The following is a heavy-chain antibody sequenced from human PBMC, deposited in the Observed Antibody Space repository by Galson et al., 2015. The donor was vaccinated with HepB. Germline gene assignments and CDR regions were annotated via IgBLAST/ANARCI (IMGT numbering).Heavy chain of an antibody. J-gene: IGHJ3*02. V-gene: IGHV3-48*01. CDR1: GFSFSTYS. D-gene: IGHD3-22*01. CDR3: ARVVTVSRRAFDI. Sequence: SLRLSCAASGFSFSTYSMNWVRQAPGKGLEWLSYISYSSSTIYYADSVKGRFTISRDNSKNSLYLQMNSLRAEDTAVYYCARVVTVSRRAFDIWGQGTMVAVSS. CDR2: ISYSSSTI.